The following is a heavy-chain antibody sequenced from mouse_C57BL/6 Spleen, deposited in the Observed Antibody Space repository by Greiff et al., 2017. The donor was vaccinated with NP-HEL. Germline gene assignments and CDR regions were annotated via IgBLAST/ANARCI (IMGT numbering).Heavy chain of an antibody. CDR1: GYAFSSSW. J-gene: IGHJ1*03. D-gene: IGHD1-1*01. CDR2: IYPGDGDT. V-gene: IGHV1-82*01. Sequence: QVHVKQSGPELVKPGASVKISCKASGYAFSSSWMNWVKQRPGKGLEWIGRIYPGDGDTNYNGKFKGKATLTADKSSSTAYMQLSSLTSEDSAVYFCAREGRYYGSSWYFDVWGTGTTVTVSS. CDR3: AREGRYYGSSWYFDV.